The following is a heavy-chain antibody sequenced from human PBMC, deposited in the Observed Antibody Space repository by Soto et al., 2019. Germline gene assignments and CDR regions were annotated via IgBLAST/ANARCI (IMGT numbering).Heavy chain of an antibody. J-gene: IGHJ4*02. CDR2: ISGSGGST. V-gene: IGHV3-23*01. CDR1: GVTFKSYA. D-gene: IGHD2-2*01. Sequence: GGSPGLACAASGVTFKSYAMSGVRQAPGKGLEWVSAISGSGGSTYYADSVKGRFTISRDNSKNTLYLQMNSLRAEDTAVYYCATRDQLLDFDYWGQGTLVTVSS. CDR3: ATRDQLLDFDY.